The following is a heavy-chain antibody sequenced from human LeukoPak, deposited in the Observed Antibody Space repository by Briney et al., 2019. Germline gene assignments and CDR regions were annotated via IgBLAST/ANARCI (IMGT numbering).Heavy chain of an antibody. Sequence: SGPTLVNPTQTPTLTCTFSGFSLSTSGMCVSWIRQPPGKALEWLARIDWDDDKYYSTSLKTRLTISKDTSKNQVVLTMTNMDPVDTATYYCARMVDTAMGLNFDYWGQGTLVTVSS. D-gene: IGHD5-18*01. CDR2: IDWDDDK. J-gene: IGHJ4*02. V-gene: IGHV2-70*11. CDR1: GFSLSTSGMC. CDR3: ARMVDTAMGLNFDY.